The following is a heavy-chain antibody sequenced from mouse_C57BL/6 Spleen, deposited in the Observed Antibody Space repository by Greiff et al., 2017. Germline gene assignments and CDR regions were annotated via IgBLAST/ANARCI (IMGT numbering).Heavy chain of an antibody. CDR2: INPGSGGT. CDR1: GYAFTNYL. V-gene: IGHV1-54*01. J-gene: IGHJ4*01. Sequence: VQLQQSGAELVRPGTSVKVSCKASGYAFTNYLIEWVKQRPGQGLERIGVINPGSGGTNYNEKFKGTATLTADKSSSTAYMQLSSLTSEDSAVYFCARDQGAMDYWGQGTSVTVSS. CDR3: ARDQGAMDY.